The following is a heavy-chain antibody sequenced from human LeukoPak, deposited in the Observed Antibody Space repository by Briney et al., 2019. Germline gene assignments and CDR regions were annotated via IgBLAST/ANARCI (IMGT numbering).Heavy chain of an antibody. Sequence: GESLKISCKGSGYSFTSYWIGGVRQMPGKGLEWMGIIYPGDSDTRYSPSFQGRVTISADKSISPGYLQWSSLKASDTAMYYCARSHGSGSYYSNWFDPWGQGTLVTVSS. D-gene: IGHD3-10*01. CDR3: ARSHGSGSYYSNWFDP. CDR1: GYSFTSYW. CDR2: IYPGDSDT. V-gene: IGHV5-51*01. J-gene: IGHJ5*02.